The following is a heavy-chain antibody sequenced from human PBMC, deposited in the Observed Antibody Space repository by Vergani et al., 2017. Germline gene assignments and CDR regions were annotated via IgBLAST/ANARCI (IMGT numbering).Heavy chain of an antibody. J-gene: IGHJ5*02. CDR3: ARAGDFDWPILRYWFDP. Sequence: QVQLVQSGSELKKPGASVKVSCKASGYTFTSYAMHWVRQAPGQGLEWLGWINTNTGNPTYAQGFTGRFVFYLDTSVSPEYLQISSLKAEDTAVYYCARAGDFDWPILRYWFDPWGQGTLVTVSS. V-gene: IGHV7-4-1*02. CDR2: INTNTGNP. D-gene: IGHD3-9*01. CDR1: GYTFTSYA.